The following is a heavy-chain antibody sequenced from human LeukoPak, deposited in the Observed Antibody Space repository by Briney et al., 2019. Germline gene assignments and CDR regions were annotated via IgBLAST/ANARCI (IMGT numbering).Heavy chain of an antibody. CDR3: AREARGSGRDFDY. Sequence: GGSLRLSCSASGFSFSDFYRSWIRQAPGMGLEWISYIGTRSNPIYYADSVKGRFTISRDDAKNSLYLQMNSLRDEDTAVYFCAREARGSGRDFDYWGQGILVTVSS. V-gene: IGHV3-11*01. CDR1: GFSFSDFY. D-gene: IGHD1-26*01. CDR2: IGTRSNPI. J-gene: IGHJ4*02.